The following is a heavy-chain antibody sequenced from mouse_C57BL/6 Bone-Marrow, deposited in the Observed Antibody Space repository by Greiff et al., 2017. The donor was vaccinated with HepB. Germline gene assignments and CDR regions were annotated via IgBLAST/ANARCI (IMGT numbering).Heavy chain of an antibody. CDR3: ARFAGLRTFDY. V-gene: IGHV1-64*01. J-gene: IGHJ2*01. CDR2: IHPNSGST. D-gene: IGHD2-2*01. CDR1: GYTFTSYW. Sequence: QVQLQQPGAELVKPGASVKLSCKASGYTFTSYWMHWVKQRPGQGLEWIGMIHPNSGSTNYNEKFKSKATLTVDKSSSTAYMQLSSLTSEDSAVYYCARFAGLRTFDYWGQGTTLTVSS.